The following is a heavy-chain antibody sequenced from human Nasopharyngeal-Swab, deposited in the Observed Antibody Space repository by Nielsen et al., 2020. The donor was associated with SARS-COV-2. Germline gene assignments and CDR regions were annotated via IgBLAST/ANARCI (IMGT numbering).Heavy chain of an antibody. CDR3: ARGGDPRGVVAATDCFDP. J-gene: IGHJ5*02. CDR2: INPGGGSA. V-gene: IGHV1-46*01. CDR1: RYTFTRYY. Sequence: SVKVSCKASRYTFTRYYIHWVRQAPGQGLEWMGIINPGGGSARYSQNFQGRVTMTRDTSTTTVYMELSSLRSEDTAVYYCARGGDPRGVVAATDCFDPWGKGTLVTVSS. D-gene: IGHD2-15*01.